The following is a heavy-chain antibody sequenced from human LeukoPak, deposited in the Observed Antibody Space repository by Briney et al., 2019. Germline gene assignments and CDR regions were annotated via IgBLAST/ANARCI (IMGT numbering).Heavy chain of an antibody. CDR1: GFTFSSYS. Sequence: PGGSLRLSCAASGFTFSSYSMNWVRQAPGKGLEWVSSISSSSSYIYYAASVKGRFTISRDNAKNSLYLQMNSLRAEDTAIYYCTRVGYIDEGIDYWGQGTLVTVSS. D-gene: IGHD5-24*01. V-gene: IGHV3-21*01. CDR3: TRVGYIDEGIDY. CDR2: ISSSSSYI. J-gene: IGHJ4*02.